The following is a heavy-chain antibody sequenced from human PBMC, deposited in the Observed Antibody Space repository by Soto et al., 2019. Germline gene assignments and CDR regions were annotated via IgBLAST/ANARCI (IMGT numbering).Heavy chain of an antibody. CDR1: GFTFSIYA. J-gene: IGHJ4*02. Sequence: EVQLLESGGGSVQPGGSLGLSCAASGFTFSIYAMNWVRQTPGEGLEWVSTISGSGGSTYYADSVKGRFTVSRDNSKNTVYLNMNSLRAEDTAVYYCAKGALNPSSVSYDMDYWGQGILVTVSS. D-gene: IGHD3-3*01. CDR2: ISGSGGST. V-gene: IGHV3-23*01. CDR3: AKGALNPSSVSYDMDY.